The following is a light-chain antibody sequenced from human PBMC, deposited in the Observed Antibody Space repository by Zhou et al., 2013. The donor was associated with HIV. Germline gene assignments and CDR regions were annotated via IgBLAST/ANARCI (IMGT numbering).Light chain of an antibody. CDR3: QQYHNWPPALT. J-gene: IGKJ4*01. Sequence: EIVMTQSPATLSVSPGERATLSCRASQSVASNLAWYQQKPGQAPRLLIYGVSTRAAGVPARFSGSGAWTEFTLTISSMQSEDFAVYYCQQYHNWPPALTFGGGTEVEIK. V-gene: IGKV3-15*01. CDR2: GVS. CDR1: QSVASN.